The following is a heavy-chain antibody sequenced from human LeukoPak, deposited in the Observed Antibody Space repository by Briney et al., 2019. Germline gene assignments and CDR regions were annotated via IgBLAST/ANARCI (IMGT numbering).Heavy chain of an antibody. D-gene: IGHD3-3*01. CDR1: GGSFSGYY. J-gene: IGHJ4*02. Sequence: PSETLSLTCAVYGGSFSGYYWSWIRQPPGKGLEWIGEINHSGSTNYNPSLKSRVTISVDTSKNQFSLKLSSMTAADTAVYYCARGRPTVLRFLEWSQPFDYWGQGTLVTVSS. V-gene: IGHV4-34*01. CDR2: INHSGST. CDR3: ARGRPTVLRFLEWSQPFDY.